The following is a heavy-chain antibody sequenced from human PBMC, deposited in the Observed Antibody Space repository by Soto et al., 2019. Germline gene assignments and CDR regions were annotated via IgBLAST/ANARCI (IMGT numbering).Heavy chain of an antibody. CDR3: AREKRANGYFEY. CDR2: IKQAGSEK. CDR1: GFTFSAYW. Sequence: EVQLVESGGGLVQTGGSLRLSCAASGFTFSAYWMSWVRQAPGKGLEWVANIKQAGSEKYYVDSVNGRFIISRDDAKNSLFLQVNSLRVEDTPVYYCAREKRANGYFEYWGQGTLVTVSS. J-gene: IGHJ4*02. D-gene: IGHD6-25*01. V-gene: IGHV3-7*01.